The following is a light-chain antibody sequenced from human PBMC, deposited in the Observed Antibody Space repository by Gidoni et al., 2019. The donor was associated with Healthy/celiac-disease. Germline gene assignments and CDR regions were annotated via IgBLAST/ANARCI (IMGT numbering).Light chain of an antibody. J-gene: IGLJ1*01. CDR1: SSTIGSNY. Sequence: QSVLTQPPSASGTPGQRVTISCSGSSSTIGSNYVSWYQQLPGTAPKLLIYRNNQRPSGVPDRFSGSKSGTSASLAISGLRSEDEADYYCAAWDDSLVGVFGTGTKVTVL. CDR2: RNN. CDR3: AAWDDSLVGV. V-gene: IGLV1-47*01.